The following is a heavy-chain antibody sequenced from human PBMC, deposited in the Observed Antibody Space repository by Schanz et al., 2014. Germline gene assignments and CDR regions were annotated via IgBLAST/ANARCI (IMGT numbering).Heavy chain of an antibody. V-gene: IGHV3-30*04. CDR1: GFTFITYT. Sequence: QEQLVESGGGAVQPGRSLRLSCATSGFTFITYTMNWVRQAPGKGLEWVAVMWNDGIKTHYADSGKGRFTISRDNSKNTVYLQMNSLRTDDTAMYYCARDPNTSAWLPYFDTWGQGTLVTVSS. CDR2: MWNDGIKT. CDR3: ARDPNTSAWLPYFDT. J-gene: IGHJ4*02. D-gene: IGHD6-19*01.